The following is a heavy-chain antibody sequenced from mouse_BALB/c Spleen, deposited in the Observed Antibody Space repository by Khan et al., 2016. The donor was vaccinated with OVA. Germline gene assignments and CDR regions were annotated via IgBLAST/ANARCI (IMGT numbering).Heavy chain of an antibody. Sequence: EVKLEESGGDLVKPGGSLKLSCAASGFTFSTYGMSWVRQTPDKRLEWVATVSTGGSYTYYPDSVKGRFTISRDNAMNTLYLQMTGLKSEDTAMFYCTRLAYYYDSEGFAYWGQGTLVTVSA. V-gene: IGHV5-6*02. CDR2: VSTGGSYT. CDR1: GFTFSTYG. J-gene: IGHJ3*01. CDR3: TRLAYYYDSEGFAY. D-gene: IGHD1-1*01.